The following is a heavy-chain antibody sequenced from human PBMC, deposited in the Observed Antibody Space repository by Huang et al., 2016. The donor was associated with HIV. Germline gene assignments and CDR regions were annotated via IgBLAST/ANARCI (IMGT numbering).Heavy chain of an antibody. V-gene: IGHV1-46*01. CDR3: ASGGYYDYVWGSYRLDY. J-gene: IGHJ4*02. CDR1: GYTFTSYY. CDR2: INPSCGST. D-gene: IGHD3-16*02. Sequence: QVQLVQSGAEVKKPGASVKVSCKASGYTFTSYYMHWVRQAPGQGLEWMGIINPSCGSTSYAKKCQGRVTMTRDTSTSTVYMELSRLRSEDTAVYYCASGGYYDYVWGSYRLDYWGQGTLVTVSS.